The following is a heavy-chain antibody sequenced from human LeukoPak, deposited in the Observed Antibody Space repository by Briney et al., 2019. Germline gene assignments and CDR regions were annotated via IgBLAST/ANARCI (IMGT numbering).Heavy chain of an antibody. CDR1: GYTFTGYY. V-gene: IGHV1-46*01. Sequence: ASVKVSCKASGYTFTGYYMHWVRQAPGQGLEWLGVIDPSGGSTTYAQKFQGRVTLARDMSTSTVYMDLSRLRDGDTGIYYCARDQPRWNYYYLFDPWGQGTLVTVSS. D-gene: IGHD3-22*01. CDR3: ARDQPRWNYYYLFDP. CDR2: IDPSGGST. J-gene: IGHJ5*02.